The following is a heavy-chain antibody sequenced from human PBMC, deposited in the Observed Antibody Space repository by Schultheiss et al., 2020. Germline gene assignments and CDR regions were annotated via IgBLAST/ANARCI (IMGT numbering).Heavy chain of an antibody. CDR2: MWYDGSSK. CDR1: GFSFSTYG. CDR3: ARSNAGLDYNGMDV. J-gene: IGHJ6*02. D-gene: IGHD2-8*01. V-gene: IGHV3-33*01. Sequence: GGSLRLSCAASGFSFSTYGMHWVRQAPGKGLEWVAVMWYDGSSKYYADSVKGRFTISRDNSKNTLYLQVESLRAEDTAVYYCARSNAGLDYNGMDVWGQGTTVTVSS.